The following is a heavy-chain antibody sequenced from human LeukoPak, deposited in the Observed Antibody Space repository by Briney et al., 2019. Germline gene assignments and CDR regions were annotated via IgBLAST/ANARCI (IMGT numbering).Heavy chain of an antibody. CDR2: IYYSGST. V-gene: IGHV4-39*07. J-gene: IGHJ3*02. CDR1: GGSISSSSYY. CDR3: ARDKREPRYAFDI. Sequence: SETLSLTCTVSGGSISSSSYYWGWIRQPPGKGLEWIGSIYYSGSTYYNPSLKSRVTILVDKSKNQFSLKLSSVTAADTAVYYCARDKREPRYAFDIWGQGTMVTVSS. D-gene: IGHD1-26*01.